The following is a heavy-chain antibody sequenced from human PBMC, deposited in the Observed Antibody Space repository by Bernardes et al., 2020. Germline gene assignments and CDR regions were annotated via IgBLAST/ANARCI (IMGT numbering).Heavy chain of an antibody. J-gene: IGHJ4*02. V-gene: IGHV4-59*01. CDR3: ARVSRGYSVSADY. Sequence: SETLSPTCTVSGGSISSYYWSWIRQPPGQGLEWIGYIYYSGSTNYNPSLKSRVTISVDTSKNQFSLKLSSVTAADTAVYYCARVSRGYSVSADYWGQGTLVTVSS. CDR2: IYYSGST. CDR1: GGSISSYY. D-gene: IGHD5-12*01.